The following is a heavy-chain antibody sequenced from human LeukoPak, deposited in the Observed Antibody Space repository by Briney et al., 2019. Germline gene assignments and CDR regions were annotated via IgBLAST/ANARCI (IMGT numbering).Heavy chain of an antibody. CDR3: ARAPEGGGYMDV. Sequence: KTGGSLRLSCAASGFTFTSYGISWVRQAPGQGLEWMGWISAYNGNTNYAQKLQGRVTMTTDTSTSTAYMELRSLRSDDTAVYYCARAPEGGGYMDVWGKGTTVTVSS. CDR2: ISAYNGNT. J-gene: IGHJ6*03. CDR1: GFTFTSYG. V-gene: IGHV1-18*01.